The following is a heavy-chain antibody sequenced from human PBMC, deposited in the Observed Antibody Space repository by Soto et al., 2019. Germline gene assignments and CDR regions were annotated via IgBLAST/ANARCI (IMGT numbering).Heavy chain of an antibody. CDR2: IKHDTIEA. D-gene: IGHD3-10*01. J-gene: IGHJ4*02. Sequence: VVSLILSCSSSVFKFIDYLISLFLQAPVNWLEWVVNIKHDTIEAHYADSVKGRFTITRDNIKNFLFLQMNGLRSDDTASYYCARDGLIFSGNYSTYRFDYWGMGTLV. CDR3: ARDGLIFSGNYSTYRFDY. CDR1: VFKFIDYL. V-gene: IGHV3-7*03.